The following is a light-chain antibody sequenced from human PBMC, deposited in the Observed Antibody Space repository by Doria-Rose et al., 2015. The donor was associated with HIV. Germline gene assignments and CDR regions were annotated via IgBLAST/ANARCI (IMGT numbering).Light chain of an antibody. Sequence: TQSPATLSVSPGEKATLSCRASQSVGNNLAWYKQKPGQAPRLLISGSSTRATGIPARFSGSGSGTKFTLTISSLQSEDFAVYYCQQYNNWPPLTFGGGTKVESK. CDR2: GSS. V-gene: IGKV3-15*01. CDR3: QQYNNWPPLT. J-gene: IGKJ4*01. CDR1: QSVGNN.